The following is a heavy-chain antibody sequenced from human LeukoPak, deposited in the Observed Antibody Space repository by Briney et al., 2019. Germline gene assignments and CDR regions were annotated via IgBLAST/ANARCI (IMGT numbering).Heavy chain of an antibody. V-gene: IGHV3-23*01. CDR2: ISGSGGST. D-gene: IGHD3-22*01. CDR1: GFTLSSYA. J-gene: IGHJ5*02. Sequence: GGSLTLSCAASGFTLSSYAMSWVRQAPGKGLEWVSAISGSGGSTYYADSVKGRFTISRDNSKNTLYLQMNSLRAEDTAVYYCAKYYDSSGYASWFDPWGQGTLVTVSS. CDR3: AKYYDSSGYASWFDP.